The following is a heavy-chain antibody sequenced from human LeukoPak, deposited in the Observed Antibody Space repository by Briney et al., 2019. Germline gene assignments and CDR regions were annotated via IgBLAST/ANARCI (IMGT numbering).Heavy chain of an antibody. D-gene: IGHD3-10*01. CDR3: TKRIDGAGSYYIDF. V-gene: IGHV3-23*01. Sequence: PGGSRRLSCAASGFTFRNYVMNWVRQAPGKGLEWVSAIGGTDGTTFYAAFVKGRFTISRDNSRNTLYLQMNSLRAVDTAVYYCTKRIDGAGSYYIDFWGQGTVVTVSS. CDR1: GFTFRNYV. CDR2: IGGTDGTT. J-gene: IGHJ4*02.